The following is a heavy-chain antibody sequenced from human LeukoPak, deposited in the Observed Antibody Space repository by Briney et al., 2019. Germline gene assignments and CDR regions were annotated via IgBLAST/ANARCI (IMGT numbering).Heavy chain of an antibody. CDR3: ATFGNPGIAVAGTFYFDY. D-gene: IGHD6-19*01. Sequence: ASVKVSCKVSGYTLTELSMHWVRQAPGKGLEWMGGFDPEDGETIYAQKFQGRVTMTEDTSTGTAYMELSSLRSEDTAVYYCATFGNPGIAVAGTFYFDYWGQGTLVTVSS. CDR1: GYTLTELS. V-gene: IGHV1-24*01. CDR2: FDPEDGET. J-gene: IGHJ4*02.